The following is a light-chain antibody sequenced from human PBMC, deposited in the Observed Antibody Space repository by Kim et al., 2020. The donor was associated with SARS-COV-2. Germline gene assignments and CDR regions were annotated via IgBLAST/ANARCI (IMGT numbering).Light chain of an antibody. V-gene: IGKV3-20*01. CDR2: GAS. CDR1: QSVTSSY. J-gene: IGKJ4*01. CDR3: QQYVSSPLT. Sequence: EIVLTQSPGTLSLSPGERATLSCRASQSVTSSYLAWYQQKPGQAPRLLIYGASNRASGIPDRFSGSGSGTEFTLTISRLESEDFAVYYCQQYVSSPLTFGGGTKVDIK.